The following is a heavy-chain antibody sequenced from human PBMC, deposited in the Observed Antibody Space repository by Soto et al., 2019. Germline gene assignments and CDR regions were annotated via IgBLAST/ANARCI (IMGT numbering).Heavy chain of an antibody. CDR3: AGVVSSGTYRWEYYYYGMDV. V-gene: IGHV3-48*03. D-gene: IGHD3-22*01. CDR2: ISSSGSTI. J-gene: IGHJ6*02. CDR1: GFTFSSYE. Sequence: GGSLRLSCAASGFTFSSYEMNWVRQAPGKGPEWVSYISSSGSTIYCADSVKGRFTISRDNAKNSLYLQMNSLRPEDTAVYYCAGVVSSGTYRWEYYYYGMDVWGQGTTVTVSS.